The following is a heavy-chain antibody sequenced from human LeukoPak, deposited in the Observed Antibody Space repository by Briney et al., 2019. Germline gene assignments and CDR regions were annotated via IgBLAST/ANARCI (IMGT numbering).Heavy chain of an antibody. CDR1: GYTFTSYA. CDR2: INTNTGNP. J-gene: IGHJ6*03. Sequence: GASVKVSCKASGYTFTSYAMNWVRQAPGQGLEWMGWINTNTGNPTYAQGFTGRFVFSLDTSVSTAYLQISSLKAEDTAVYYCARGEAYSSSWYGGYYYYYYMDVWGKGTTVTVSS. V-gene: IGHV7-4-1*02. CDR3: ARGEAYSSSWYGGYYYYYYMDV. D-gene: IGHD6-13*01.